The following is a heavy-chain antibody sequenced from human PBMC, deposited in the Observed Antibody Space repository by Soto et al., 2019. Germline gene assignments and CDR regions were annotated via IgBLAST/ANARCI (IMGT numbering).Heavy chain of an antibody. V-gene: IGHV1-3*01. Sequence: VPLVQSGAEVKKPGASVKVSCKASGYTFTSYAMHWVRQAPGQRLEWMGWINAGNGNTKYSQKFQGRVTITRDTSASTAYMELSSLRSEDTAVYYCARDFTYYDILTGYSSYINWFDPWGQGTLVTVSS. CDR2: INAGNGNT. D-gene: IGHD3-9*01. J-gene: IGHJ5*02. CDR3: ARDFTYYDILTGYSSYINWFDP. CDR1: GYTFTSYA.